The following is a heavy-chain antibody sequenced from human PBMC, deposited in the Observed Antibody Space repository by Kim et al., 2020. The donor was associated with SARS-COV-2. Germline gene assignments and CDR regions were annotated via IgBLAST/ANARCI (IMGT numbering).Heavy chain of an antibody. CDR3: ARDIRSYYYMDV. Sequence: GGSLRLSCVASGFTFSSYAMHWVRQAPGKGLEWVAVICHDGSNRDYVDSVKVRSTISRDNFKNTLNLQRNSLRAEATAVYYCARDIRSYYYMDVWGKGTT. CDR1: GFTFSSYA. V-gene: IGHV3-33*01. CDR2: ICHDGSNR. J-gene: IGHJ6*03.